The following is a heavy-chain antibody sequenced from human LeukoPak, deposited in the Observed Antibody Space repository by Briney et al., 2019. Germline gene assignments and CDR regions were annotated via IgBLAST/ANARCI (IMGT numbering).Heavy chain of an antibody. Sequence: PGGSLRLSCAVSGITLSNYGMSWVRQAPGKGLEWVSSISGTGDSTYYADAVKGRFTISRDNSKNTLYLQMNSLRAEDTAVYYCVEDVVVIVAAKPGIWGQGTLVTVSS. CDR2: ISGTGDST. D-gene: IGHD2-15*01. CDR3: VEDVVVIVAAKPGI. V-gene: IGHV3-23*01. J-gene: IGHJ4*02. CDR1: GITLSNYG.